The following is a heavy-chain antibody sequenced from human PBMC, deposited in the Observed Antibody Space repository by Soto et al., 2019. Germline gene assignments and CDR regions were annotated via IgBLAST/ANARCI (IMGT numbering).Heavy chain of an antibody. CDR2: IYPGDSDT. V-gene: IGHV5-51*01. Sequence: GESLKISCKGSGSSFTSYWIGWVRQMPGKGLEWMGIIYPGDSDTRYSPSFQGQVTISADKSISTAYLQWSSLKASDTAMYYCARAGRGDCTNGVCYYYFDYWGQGTLVTVSS. J-gene: IGHJ4*02. CDR1: GSSFTSYW. CDR3: ARAGRGDCTNGVCYYYFDY. D-gene: IGHD2-8*01.